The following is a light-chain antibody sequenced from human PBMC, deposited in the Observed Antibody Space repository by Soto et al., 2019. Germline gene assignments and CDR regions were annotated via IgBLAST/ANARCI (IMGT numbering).Light chain of an antibody. CDR3: QQYKNWPL. CDR1: HSVNSH. V-gene: IGKV3-15*01. CDR2: GAS. Sequence: MMMTQSPATLSVPPGERVTLSFRTSHSVNSHVAWYQQKPGQAPRLLLYGASTRATGIPVRFSGSGFGTEFTLNISSLQSEDFAVYYCQQYKNWPLFGQGTRLEIK. J-gene: IGKJ5*01.